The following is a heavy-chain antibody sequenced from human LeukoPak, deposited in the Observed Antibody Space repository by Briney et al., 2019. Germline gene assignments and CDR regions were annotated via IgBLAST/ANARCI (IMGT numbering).Heavy chain of an antibody. V-gene: IGHV4-4*07. J-gene: IGHJ5*02. Sequence: PSETLSLTCTVSGGSISSYYWSWIRQPAGKGLEWIGRIYTSGSTNYNPSLKSRVTISVDTSKNQFSLKLSSVTAADTAVYYCARGHYQTDTYYDFWSGWETNWFDPWGQGTLVTVSS. CDR1: GGSISSYY. CDR2: IYTSGST. D-gene: IGHD3-3*01. CDR3: ARGHYQTDTYYDFWSGWETNWFDP.